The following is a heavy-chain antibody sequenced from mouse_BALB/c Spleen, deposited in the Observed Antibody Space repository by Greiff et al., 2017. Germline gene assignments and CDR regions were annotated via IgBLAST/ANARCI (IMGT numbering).Heavy chain of an antibody. CDR2: ISDGGSYT. V-gene: IGHV5-4*02. J-gene: IGHJ3*01. D-gene: IGHD2-3*01. CDR1: GFTFSDYY. CDR3: ARGWLLQVFAY. Sequence: EVQLVESGGGLVKPGGSLKLSCAASGFTFSDYYMYWVRQTPEKRLEWVATISDGGSYTYYPDSVKGRFTISRDNAKNNLYLQMSSLKSEDTAMYYCARGWLLQVFAYWGQGTLVTVSA.